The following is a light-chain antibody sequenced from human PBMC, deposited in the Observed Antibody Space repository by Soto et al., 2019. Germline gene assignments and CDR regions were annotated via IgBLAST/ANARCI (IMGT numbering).Light chain of an antibody. CDR2: DVS. CDR1: SSDVGDYNY. Sequence: QSALTQPRSVSGSPGQSVTISCTGTSSDVGDYNYVSWYQQHPGKAPKVIIYDVSRRPSGVPDRFSGSKSGNTASLTISGLQAEDEADYYCCSYAGRYTSGVFGGGTKLTVL. V-gene: IGLV2-11*01. CDR3: CSYAGRYTSGV. J-gene: IGLJ3*02.